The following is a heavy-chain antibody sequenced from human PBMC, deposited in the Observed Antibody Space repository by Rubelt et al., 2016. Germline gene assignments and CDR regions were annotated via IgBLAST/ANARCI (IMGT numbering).Heavy chain of an antibody. J-gene: IGHJ3*02. CDR2: IDHSGST. CDR3: ARPGAAGAFDI. CDR1: GGSLSDYY. Sequence: QVHLQQWGAGLLKPSETLSLTCTVSGGSLSDYYWSWIRQSPGKGLQWIGEIDHSGSTNYNPSLKSRVSSSIETAKKQLSLRLTAVTGADTAMYYCARPGAAGAFDIWGQGTMGNVSS. D-gene: IGHD6-19*01. V-gene: IGHV4-34*01.